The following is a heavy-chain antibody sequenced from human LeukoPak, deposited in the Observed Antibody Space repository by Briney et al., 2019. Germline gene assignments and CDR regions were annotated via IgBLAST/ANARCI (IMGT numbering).Heavy chain of an antibody. CDR3: VRDSGCGSGWYDAFDI. J-gene: IGHJ3*02. Sequence: GGSLRLSCAASGFTFSSYGMSWVRQAPGKGLEWVSGLNWSGDTTGYADSVKGRFTISRDNAKNSLYLQMNSLRAEDTALYYCVRDSGCGSGWYDAFDIWGQGTMVTVSS. V-gene: IGHV3-20*04. CDR2: LNWSGDTT. D-gene: IGHD6-19*01. CDR1: GFTFSSYG.